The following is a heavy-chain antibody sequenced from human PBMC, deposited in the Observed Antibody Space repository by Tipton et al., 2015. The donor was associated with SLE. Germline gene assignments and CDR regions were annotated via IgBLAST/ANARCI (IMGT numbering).Heavy chain of an antibody. Sequence: SLRLSCAASGFTFDDYAMHWVRQGAGKGLEWVSLISWDGDSTYYADSVKGRFTISRDNSKNTLYLQMNSLRVEDTAVYYCARPPSLSWLSGRYRYFDLWGRGTLVTVSS. J-gene: IGHJ2*01. D-gene: IGHD3-9*01. CDR2: ISWDGDST. V-gene: IGHV3-43*02. CDR3: ARPPSLSWLSGRYRYFDL. CDR1: GFTFDDYA.